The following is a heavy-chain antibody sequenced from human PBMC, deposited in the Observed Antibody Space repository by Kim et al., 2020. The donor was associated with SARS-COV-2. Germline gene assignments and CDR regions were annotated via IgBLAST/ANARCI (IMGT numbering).Heavy chain of an antibody. CDR1: GGSISSSSHN. D-gene: IGHD2-21*02. CDR3: ARLYFKGGNFYPPGV. Sequence: SETLSLTCTVSGGSISSSSHNWGWVRQPPGKGLEWIGTSYYSGNTYYNPSLKSRVTISVDTSKNQFSLKLTSVTAADTAVYYCARLYFKGGNFYPPGVWGQGTTVIVSS. CDR2: SYYSGNT. J-gene: IGHJ6*02. V-gene: IGHV4-39*01.